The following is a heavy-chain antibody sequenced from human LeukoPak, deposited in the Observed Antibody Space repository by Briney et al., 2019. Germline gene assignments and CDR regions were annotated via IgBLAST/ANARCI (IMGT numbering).Heavy chain of an antibody. J-gene: IGHJ4*02. CDR3: ARDLYDFWSGYPPPGY. Sequence: GGSLRLSCAASGFTFSSYWMSWVRQAPGKGLEWVANIKQDVSEKYYVDSVKGRFTISRDNAKNSLYLQMNSLRAEDTAVYYCARDLYDFWSGYPPPGYWGQGALVTVSS. CDR1: GFTFSSYW. V-gene: IGHV3-7*01. D-gene: IGHD3-3*01. CDR2: IKQDVSEK.